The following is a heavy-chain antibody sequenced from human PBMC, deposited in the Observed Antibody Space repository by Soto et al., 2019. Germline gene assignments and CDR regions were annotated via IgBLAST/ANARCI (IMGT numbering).Heavy chain of an antibody. V-gene: IGHV4-59*01. CDR3: ARVRGVIIGNNWFDP. CDR1: GGSISSYY. D-gene: IGHD3-10*01. CDR2: IYYSGST. J-gene: IGHJ5*02. Sequence: SETLSLTCTVSGGSISSYYWSWIRQPPGKGLEWIGYIYYSGSTNYNPSLKSRVTISVDTSKNQFSLKLSSVTAADTAVYYCARVRGVIIGNNWFDPWGQGTLVTVSS.